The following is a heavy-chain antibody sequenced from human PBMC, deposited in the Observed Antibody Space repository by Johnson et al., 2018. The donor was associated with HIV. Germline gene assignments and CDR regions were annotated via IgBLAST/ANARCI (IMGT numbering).Heavy chain of an antibody. CDR1: GFTFSTFG. CDR2: IRYDGSDK. CDR3: AKGFGASSGAFDI. D-gene: IGHD1-26*01. V-gene: IGHV3-30*02. J-gene: IGHJ3*02. Sequence: VQLAESGGGVVQPGRSLRLSCAASGFTFSTFGMHWVRQAPGKGLEWVAFIRYDGSDKYYGDSVRGRFTISRDNSKNTLDLQMNSLRAEDTAVYYCAKGFGASSGAFDIWGQGTMVTVSS.